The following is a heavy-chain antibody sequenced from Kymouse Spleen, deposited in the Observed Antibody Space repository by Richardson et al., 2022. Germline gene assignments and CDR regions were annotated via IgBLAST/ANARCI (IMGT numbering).Heavy chain of an antibody. CDR3: AKDRSIAARPSYFDY. J-gene: IGHJ4*02. V-gene: IGHV3-30*18. D-gene: IGHD6-6*01. CDR1: GFTFSSYG. Sequence: QVQLVESGGGVVQPGRSLRLSCAASGFTFSSYGMHWVRQAPGKGLEWVAVISYDGSNKYYADSVKGRFTISRDNSKNTLYLQMNSLRAEDTAVYYCAKDRSIAARPSYFDYWGQGTLVTVSS. CDR2: ISYDGSNK.